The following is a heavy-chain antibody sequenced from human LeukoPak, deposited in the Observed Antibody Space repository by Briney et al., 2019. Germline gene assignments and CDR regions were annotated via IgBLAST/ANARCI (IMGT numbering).Heavy chain of an antibody. CDR3: ARVQGEYSSSSIYFDY. V-gene: IGHV4-30-2*01. J-gene: IGHJ4*02. CDR1: GGSISSGGYY. D-gene: IGHD6-6*01. CDR2: IYHSGST. Sequence: SQTLSLTCTVSGGSISSGGYYWSWIRQPPGKGLEWIGYIYHSGSTYYNPSLKSRVTISVDRSKNQFSLKLSSVTAADTAVYYCARVQGEYSSSSIYFDYWGQGTLVTVSS.